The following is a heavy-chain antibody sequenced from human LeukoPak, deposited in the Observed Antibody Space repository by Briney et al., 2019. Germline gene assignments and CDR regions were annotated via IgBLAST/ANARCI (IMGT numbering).Heavy chain of an antibody. CDR2: INPNSGGT. J-gene: IGHJ4*02. D-gene: IGHD3-16*02. CDR1: GYTFTGYY. V-gene: IGHV1-2*02. CDR3: ARGAYDYAWGSYRYRFYFDY. Sequence: ASVKVSCKASGYTFTGYYMHWVRQAPGQGLEWMGWINPNSGGTNYAQKFQGRVTMTRDTFISTAYMELSRLRSDDTAVYYCARGAYDYAWGSYRYRFYFDYWGQGTLVTVSS.